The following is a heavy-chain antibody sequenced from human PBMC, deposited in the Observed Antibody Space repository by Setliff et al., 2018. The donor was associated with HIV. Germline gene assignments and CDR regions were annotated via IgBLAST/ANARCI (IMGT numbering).Heavy chain of an antibody. CDR2: IYHTGST. V-gene: IGHV4-30-2*01. D-gene: IGHD2-15*01. CDR1: GGSISSGGYS. J-gene: IGHJ4*02. Sequence: LSLTCAVSGGSISSGGYSWSWIRQPPGKGLEWIGYIYHTGSTHYNPSLKSRVTISVDRSKNQFSLKLSSVTAADTAVYYCARTDYSLWYFDYWGQGTLVTVSS. CDR3: ARTDYSLWYFDY.